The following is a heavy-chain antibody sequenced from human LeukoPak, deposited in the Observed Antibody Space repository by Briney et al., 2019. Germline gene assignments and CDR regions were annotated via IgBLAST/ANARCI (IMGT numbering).Heavy chain of an antibody. CDR2: ISYDGSNK. D-gene: IGHD3-22*01. Sequence: GGSLRLSCAASGFTFSSYAMHWVRQAPGKGLEWVAVISYDGSNKYYADSVKGRFTISRDNSKNTLYLLMNSLRAEDTAVYYCARAPLYYDSSGYTLDYWGQGTLVTVSS. CDR1: GFTFSSYA. V-gene: IGHV3-30*04. CDR3: ARAPLYYDSSGYTLDY. J-gene: IGHJ4*02.